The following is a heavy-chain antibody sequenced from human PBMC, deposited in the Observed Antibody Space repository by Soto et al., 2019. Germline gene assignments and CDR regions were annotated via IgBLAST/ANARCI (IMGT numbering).Heavy chain of an antibody. J-gene: IGHJ6*02. V-gene: IGHV3-48*02. CDR1: GFTFSSYS. CDR2: ISSSSSTI. Sequence: EVQLVESGGGLVQPGGSLRLSCAASGFTFSSYSMNWVRQAPGQGLEWVSYISSSSSTIYYADSVKGRFTISRDNAKNSLFLHINSLRDEDTAVYYCARDSDWLLLSPGYYYYGMDVWGQGTTVTVSS. CDR3: ARDSDWLLLSPGYYYYGMDV. D-gene: IGHD3-22*01.